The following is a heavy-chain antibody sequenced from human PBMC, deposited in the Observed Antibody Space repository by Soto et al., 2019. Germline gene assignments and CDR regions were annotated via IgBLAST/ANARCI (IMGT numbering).Heavy chain of an antibody. D-gene: IGHD2-21*01. V-gene: IGHV4-31*03. CDR3: SRPRIATNKLKWFDP. Sequence: SETLSLTCLVSGAALNSGNYYGIWIRQVPGKVLEWIGHIYVTGSFDYNPSLRDRITISQDTSERQFSLNLRLVTAADTAVYYFSRPRIATNKLKWFDPWGQGTLVTVSS. CDR1: GAALNSGNYY. CDR2: IYVTGSF. J-gene: IGHJ5*02.